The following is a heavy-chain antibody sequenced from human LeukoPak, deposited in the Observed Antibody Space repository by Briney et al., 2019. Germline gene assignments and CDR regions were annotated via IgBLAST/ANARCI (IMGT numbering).Heavy chain of an antibody. J-gene: IGHJ2*01. CDR1: GFTFSSYW. CDR3: ARPGGYGYWYFDL. Sequence: GGSLRLSCAASGFTFSSYWMHWVRHAPGKGLVWVSRINSDGSSTSYADSVKGRFTSSRDNAKNTLYLQMNSLRAEDTAVYYCARPGGYGYWYFDLWGRGTLVTVSS. V-gene: IGHV3-74*01. CDR2: INSDGSST. D-gene: IGHD5-12*01.